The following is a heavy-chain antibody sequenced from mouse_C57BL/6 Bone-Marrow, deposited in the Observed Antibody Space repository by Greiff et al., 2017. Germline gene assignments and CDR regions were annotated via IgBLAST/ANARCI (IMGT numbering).Heavy chain of an antibody. CDR3: ARSVTTARRAWFAY. V-gene: IGHV1-18*01. D-gene: IGHD1-2*01. CDR1: GYTFTDYN. CDR2: INPNNGGT. J-gene: IGHJ3*01. Sequence: EVQLQQSGPELVKPGASVKIPCKASGYTFTDYNMDWVKQSHGKSLEWIGDINPNNGGTIYNQKFKGKATLTVDKSSSTAYMELRSLTSEDTAVYYCARSVTTARRAWFAYWGQGTLVTVSA.